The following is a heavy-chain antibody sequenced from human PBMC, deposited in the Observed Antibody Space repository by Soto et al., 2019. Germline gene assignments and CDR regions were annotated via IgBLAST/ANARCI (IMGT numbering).Heavy chain of an antibody. D-gene: IGHD6-13*01. CDR2: IRSKANSYAT. CDR3: TSLIPGIAANYYGMDV. Sequence: HPGGSLRLSCASSWFTFSGSAMHWVRQASGKGLEWVGRIRSKANSYATAYAASVKGRFTISRDDSKNTAYLQMNSLKTEDTAVYYCTSLIPGIAANYYGMDVWGQGTTVTVSS. J-gene: IGHJ6*02. V-gene: IGHV3-73*01. CDR1: WFTFSGSA.